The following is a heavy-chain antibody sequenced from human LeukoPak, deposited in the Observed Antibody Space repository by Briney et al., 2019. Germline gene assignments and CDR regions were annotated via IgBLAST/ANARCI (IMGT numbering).Heavy chain of an antibody. Sequence: ASVKVSGKASGYTFTSYGISWVRQAPGQGLEWMGWINPNSGGTNYAQKFQGRVTMTRDTSISTAYMELSRLRSDDTAVYYGGRANLPTGFWSGYYQDDAFDIWGQGTMVTVSS. CDR1: GYTFTSYG. J-gene: IGHJ3*02. D-gene: IGHD3-3*01. CDR3: GRANLPTGFWSGYYQDDAFDI. CDR2: INPNSGGT. V-gene: IGHV1-2*02.